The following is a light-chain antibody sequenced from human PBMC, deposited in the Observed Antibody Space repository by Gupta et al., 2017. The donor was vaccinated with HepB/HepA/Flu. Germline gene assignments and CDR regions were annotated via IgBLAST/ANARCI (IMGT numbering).Light chain of an antibody. CDR3: QQDYSTPWT. CDR1: QSVLYSSNNKHY. V-gene: IGKV4-1*01. J-gene: IGKJ1*01. Sequence: IVMTQSRDSLAVSLGGRATINCKSSQSVLYSSNNKHYLSWYQQKPGQPPKLLIYCASTRESGVPDRFSGSGSGTDFTLTISSLQAEDVAVYYCQQDYSTPWTFGQGTKMEIK. CDR2: CAS.